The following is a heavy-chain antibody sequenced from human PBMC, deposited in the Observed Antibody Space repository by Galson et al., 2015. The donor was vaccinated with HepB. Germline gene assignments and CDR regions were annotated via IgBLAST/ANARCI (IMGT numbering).Heavy chain of an antibody. J-gene: IGHJ4*02. V-gene: IGHV3-15*07. CDR2: IKSKTDGGTT. CDR3: TTSELGVVVPVAITRFDY. D-gene: IGHD2-2*02. CDR1: GFTFSNAW. Sequence: SLRLSCAASGFTFSNAWMNWVRQAPGKGLEWVGRIKSKTDGGTTDYAAPVKGRFTISRDDSKNTLYLQMNSLKTEDTAVYYCTTSELGVVVPVAITRFDYWGQGTLVTVSS.